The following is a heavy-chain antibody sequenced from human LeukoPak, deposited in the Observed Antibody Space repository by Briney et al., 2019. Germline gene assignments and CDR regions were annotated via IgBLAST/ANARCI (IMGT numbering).Heavy chain of an antibody. J-gene: IGHJ4*02. CDR2: IYRGGFT. D-gene: IGHD1-26*01. V-gene: IGHV3-66*04. CDR3: AKHESGSPKFADY. Sequence: QPGGSLRLSCAASGFTVSDYYMNWVRQAPGKGLEWVSVIYRGGFTYYADSVRGRFSISRDNSKNTLYLQMNSLRAEDTAVYYCAKHESGSPKFADYWGQGTLVTVSS. CDR1: GFTVSDYY.